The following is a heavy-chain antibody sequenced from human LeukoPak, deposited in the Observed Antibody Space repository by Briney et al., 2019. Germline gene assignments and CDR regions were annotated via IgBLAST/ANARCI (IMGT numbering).Heavy chain of an antibody. Sequence: GGSLKLSCAASGFTFSGSAIHWVRQASGKGLEWVGRIRSKAKSYATEYTASVKGRFTISRDDSKNTAYLQMNSLKTEDTALYYCTTSPNTYYYDSSGVPVAAFAIWGQGTMVTVSS. CDR3: TTSPNTYYYDSSGVPVAAFAI. J-gene: IGHJ3*02. D-gene: IGHD3-22*01. V-gene: IGHV3-73*01. CDR2: IRSKAKSYAT. CDR1: GFTFSGSA.